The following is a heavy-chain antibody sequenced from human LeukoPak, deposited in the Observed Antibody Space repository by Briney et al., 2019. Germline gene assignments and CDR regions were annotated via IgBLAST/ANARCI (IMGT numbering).Heavy chain of an antibody. Sequence: PGGSLRLSCAASVFTSSTYNMNWVRQAPGKGLEWVSSITSSSRYTFYADSVKGRFTISRDNAKNSLYLQMNSLRAEDTAVYYCAELGITMIGGVWGKGTTVTISS. V-gene: IGHV3-21*06. J-gene: IGHJ6*04. CDR1: VFTSSTYN. CDR2: ITSSSRYT. D-gene: IGHD3-10*02. CDR3: AELGITMIGGV.